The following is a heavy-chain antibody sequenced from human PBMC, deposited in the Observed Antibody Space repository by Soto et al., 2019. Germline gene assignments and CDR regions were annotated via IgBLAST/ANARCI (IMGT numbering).Heavy chain of an antibody. CDR2: ISAYNGNT. D-gene: IGHD3-22*01. CDR1: GYTFTSYG. CDR3: ARDIGPMIVVVITPPFDY. V-gene: IGHV1-18*01. Sequence: QVQLVQSGAEVKKPGASVKVSCKASGYTFTSYGISWVRQAPGQGLEWMGWISAYNGNTNYAQKLQGRVTMTTDTSTSTAYMELRSLRSDDTAVYYCARDIGPMIVVVITPPFDYWGQGTLVTVSS. J-gene: IGHJ4*02.